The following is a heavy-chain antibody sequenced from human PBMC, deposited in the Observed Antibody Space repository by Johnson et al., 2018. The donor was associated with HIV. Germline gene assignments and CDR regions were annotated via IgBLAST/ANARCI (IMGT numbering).Heavy chain of an antibody. D-gene: IGHD4-23*01. J-gene: IGHJ3*02. Sequence: VQLVESGGGVVRPGGSLRLSCAASGFTFSSYAMHWVRQAPGKGLEWVSVIYSGGSTYYADSVKGRFTISRDNSKNTLYLQMNSLRAEDTAVYYCARGLRRTTVGNDAFDIWGQGTMVTVSS. CDR1: GFTFSSYA. CDR3: ARGLRRTTVGNDAFDI. CDR2: IYSGGST. V-gene: IGHV3-66*01.